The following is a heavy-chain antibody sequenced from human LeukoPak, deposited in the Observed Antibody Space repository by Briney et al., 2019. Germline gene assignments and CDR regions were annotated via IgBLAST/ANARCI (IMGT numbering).Heavy chain of an antibody. J-gene: IGHJ4*02. Sequence: PGGSLRLSCAASGFTFNSYAMSWVRQAPGKGLEWVSVISGSGGSTYYADSVKGRFTISRDNSKNTLYLQMNSLRAEDTAVYYCAKCQDDYGDYEIDYWGQGTLVTVSS. CDR3: AKCQDDYGDYEIDY. CDR2: ISGSGGST. CDR1: GFTFNSYA. D-gene: IGHD4-17*01. V-gene: IGHV3-23*01.